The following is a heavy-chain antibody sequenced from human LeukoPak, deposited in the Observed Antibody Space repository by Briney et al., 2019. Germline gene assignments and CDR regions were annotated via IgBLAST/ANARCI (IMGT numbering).Heavy chain of an antibody. Sequence: SETLSLTCTVSGGSISSYYWSWIRQPPGKGLEWIGYIYYSGSTNYSPSLKSRVTISVDTSKNQFSLNLTSVTAADTAVYYCARHVRAVAGEYYSDYWGQGTLVTVSS. J-gene: IGHJ4*02. CDR2: IYYSGST. CDR1: GGSISSYY. V-gene: IGHV4-59*08. CDR3: ARHVRAVAGEYYSDY. D-gene: IGHD6-19*01.